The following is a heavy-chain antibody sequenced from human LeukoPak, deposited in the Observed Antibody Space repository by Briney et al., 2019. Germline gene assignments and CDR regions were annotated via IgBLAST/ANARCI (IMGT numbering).Heavy chain of an antibody. D-gene: IGHD6-19*01. CDR3: ATKQWLAPPPDS. V-gene: IGHV3-74*01. CDR1: GFTFSKYG. Sequence: GGSLRLSCAASGFTFSKYGMLGVRQAPGKGLESVSRINTDGTVTTYADSVKGRFTVSRDNADNTMFLQMNSVRDEDTAVYYCATKQWLAPPPDSWGQGTPVTVSS. CDR2: INTDGTVT. J-gene: IGHJ4*02.